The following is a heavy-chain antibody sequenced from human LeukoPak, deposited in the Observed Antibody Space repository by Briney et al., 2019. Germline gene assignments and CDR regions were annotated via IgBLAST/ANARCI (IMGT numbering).Heavy chain of an antibody. Sequence: SETLSLTCTVSGGSISSGGYYWSWIRQHPGKGLEWIGYIYYSGSTYYNPSLKSRVTISVDTSKNQFSLKLSSVTAADTAVYYCARAGGWLQPTARYFDYWGRGTLVTVSS. V-gene: IGHV4-31*03. CDR1: GGSISSGGYY. J-gene: IGHJ4*02. D-gene: IGHD5-24*01. CDR2: IYYSGST. CDR3: ARAGGWLQPTARYFDY.